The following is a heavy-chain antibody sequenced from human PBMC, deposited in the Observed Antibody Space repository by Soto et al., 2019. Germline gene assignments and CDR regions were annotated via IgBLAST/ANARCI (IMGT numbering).Heavy chain of an antibody. V-gene: IGHV1-18*01. CDR1: GYTFTSYG. J-gene: IGHJ6*02. Sequence: APVKVSCTASGYTFTSYGISRVRQAPGQGLEWMGWISAYNGYTNYAQKLQGRVTMTADTSTSTAYMELRSLSSDDTAVYYCARDEGSSWSDYYYGMDVWGQGTTVTVSS. CDR3: ARDEGSSWSDYYYGMDV. D-gene: IGHD6-13*01. CDR2: ISAYNGYT.